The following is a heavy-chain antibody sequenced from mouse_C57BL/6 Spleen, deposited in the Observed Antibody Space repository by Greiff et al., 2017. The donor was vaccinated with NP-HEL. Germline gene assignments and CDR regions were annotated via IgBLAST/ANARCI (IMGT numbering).Heavy chain of an antibody. Sequence: VQLQQSGPELVKPGASVMISCKASGYTFTDYYMNWVKQSHGKSLEWIGDINPNNGGTSYNQKFKGKATLTVDKSSSTAYMELRSLTSEDSAVYYCARWDYYGSSYTDYWGQGTTLTVSS. D-gene: IGHD1-1*01. J-gene: IGHJ2*01. V-gene: IGHV1-26*01. CDR1: GYTFTDYY. CDR3: ARWDYYGSSYTDY. CDR2: INPNNGGT.